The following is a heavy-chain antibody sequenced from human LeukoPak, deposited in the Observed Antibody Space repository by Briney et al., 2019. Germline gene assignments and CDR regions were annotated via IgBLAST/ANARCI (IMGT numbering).Heavy chain of an antibody. CDR2: INPNSGNT. CDR3: ARGRRYSGYDAIGF. V-gene: IGHV1-8*02. Sequence: AAVTVSFKASGYTFTVYYMHWVRQAPGQGLEWMGWINPNSGNTGYAQKFQGRVTMTRNTSISTAYMELSSLRSDDTAVYYCARGRRYSGYDAIGFWGQGTLVTVSS. CDR1: GYTFTVYY. J-gene: IGHJ4*02. D-gene: IGHD5-12*01.